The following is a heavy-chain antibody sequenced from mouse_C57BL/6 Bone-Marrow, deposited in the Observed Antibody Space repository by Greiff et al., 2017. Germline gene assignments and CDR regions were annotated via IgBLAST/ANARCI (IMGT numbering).Heavy chain of an antibody. CDR1: GYTFTSYW. D-gene: IGHD2-1*01. CDR2: IYPSDSET. Sequence: VQLQQSGAELVRPGSSVKLSCKASGYTFTSYWLDWVKQRPGQGLEWIGNIYPSDSETHYNQKFKDKATLTVDKSSSTAYMQLSSLTSEDSAVYYCARYGTAWFAYWGQGTLVTVSA. V-gene: IGHV1-61*01. J-gene: IGHJ3*01. CDR3: ARYGTAWFAY.